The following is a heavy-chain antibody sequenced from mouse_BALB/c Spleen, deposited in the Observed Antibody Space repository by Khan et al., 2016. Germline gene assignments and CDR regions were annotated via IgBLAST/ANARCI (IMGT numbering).Heavy chain of an antibody. D-gene: IGHD4-1*01. Sequence: VQLQQSGPELVKPGASVKISCKASGYTFTDYNMHWVKQSNGKSLEWIGYIYPYNGGTGYNQKFKSKATLTVDNSSSTAYMELRSLTSEDSAVYYCARGSPGGFAYWGQGTLVTVSA. CDR3: ARGSPGGFAY. CDR1: GYTFTDYN. J-gene: IGHJ3*01. CDR2: IYPYNGGT. V-gene: IGHV1S29*02.